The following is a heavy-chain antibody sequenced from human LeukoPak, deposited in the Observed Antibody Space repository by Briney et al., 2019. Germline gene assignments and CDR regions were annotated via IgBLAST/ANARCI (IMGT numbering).Heavy chain of an antibody. J-gene: IGHJ4*02. CDR3: AKAQPQGEYDFWSGYLYYFDY. Sequence: PGGSLRLSCAASGFTFSSYAMSWVRQAPGKGLEWVSAISGSGGSTYYADSVKGRFTISRDNPKNTLYLQMNSLRAEDTAVYYCAKAQPQGEYDFWSGYLYYFDYWGQGTLVTVSS. CDR1: GFTFSSYA. CDR2: ISGSGGST. V-gene: IGHV3-23*01. D-gene: IGHD3-3*01.